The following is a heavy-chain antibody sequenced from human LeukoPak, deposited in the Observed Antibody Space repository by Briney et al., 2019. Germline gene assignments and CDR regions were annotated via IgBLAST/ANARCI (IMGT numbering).Heavy chain of an antibody. V-gene: IGHV4-59*08. CDR1: GGSISSYY. CDR2: IYYSGST. Sequence: SETLSLTCTVSGGSISSYYWSWIRQPPGKGLEWIGYIYYSGSTNYNPSLKSRVTISVDTSKNQFSLKLSSVTAADTAVYYCARQASADTAMVYYGMDVWGQGTTVTVSS. J-gene: IGHJ6*02. D-gene: IGHD5-18*01. CDR3: ARQASADTAMVYYGMDV.